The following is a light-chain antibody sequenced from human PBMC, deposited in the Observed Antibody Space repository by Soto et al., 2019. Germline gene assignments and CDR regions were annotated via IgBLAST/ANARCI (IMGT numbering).Light chain of an antibody. CDR3: QQTYSIPRT. J-gene: IGKJ1*01. V-gene: IGKV1-39*01. Sequence: DIPMTQSPSSLSASVGARVTISCRASQAIASSLNWYQQKPGKAPNLLISAASTLHAGVPSRFSGGGSGTDFTLTISSLQLEDFATYYCQQTYSIPRTFGQGTTVEIK. CDR2: AAS. CDR1: QAIASS.